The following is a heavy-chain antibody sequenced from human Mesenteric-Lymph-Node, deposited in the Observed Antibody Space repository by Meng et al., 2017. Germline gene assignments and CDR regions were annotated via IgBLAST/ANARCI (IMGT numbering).Heavy chain of an antibody. J-gene: IGHJ4*02. CDR2: IYYSGST. V-gene: IGHV4-30-4*01. CDR3: ARGPTTYFDY. D-gene: IGHD4-17*01. CDR1: GGSISSGDYY. Sequence: QARVQGSGTGLVKPPQTLSLACTVSGGSISSGDYYWSWIRQPPGKGLEWIGYIYYSGSTYYNPSLKSRVTISVDTSKNQFSLKLSSVTAADTAVYYCARGPTTYFDYWGQGTLVTVSS.